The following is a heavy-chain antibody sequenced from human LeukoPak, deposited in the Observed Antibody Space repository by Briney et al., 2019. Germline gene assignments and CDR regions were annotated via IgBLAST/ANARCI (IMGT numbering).Heavy chain of an antibody. CDR1: GGSMSGFF. CDR2: IYYSGSST. V-gene: IGHV4-59*01. D-gene: IGHD3-10*01. J-gene: IGHJ6*02. Sequence: SETLSLTCTVSGGSMSGFFWIWIRQPPGRALEWIGSIYYSGSSTKYNPSLKSRVTISVDTSKSQFSLNLNSATAADTAVYYCARTSRHFYGSGTNLTPWPAGMDVWGQGTTVTVSS. CDR3: ARTSRHFYGSGTNLTPWPAGMDV.